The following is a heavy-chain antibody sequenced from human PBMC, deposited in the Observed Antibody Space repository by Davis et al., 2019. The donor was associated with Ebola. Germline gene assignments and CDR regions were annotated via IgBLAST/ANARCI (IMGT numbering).Heavy chain of an antibody. CDR2: ISSSGSTI. Sequence: LSLTCAASGFTFSDYYMSWIRQAPGKGLEWVSYISSSGSTIYYAASVMGRFTISRDNAKNSLYLQMNSLRAEDTAVYYCARSKCSGGSCYSTQYYYYYGMDVWGQGTTVTVSS. D-gene: IGHD2-15*01. J-gene: IGHJ6*02. CDR3: ARSKCSGGSCYSTQYYYYYGMDV. CDR1: GFTFSDYY. V-gene: IGHV3-11*01.